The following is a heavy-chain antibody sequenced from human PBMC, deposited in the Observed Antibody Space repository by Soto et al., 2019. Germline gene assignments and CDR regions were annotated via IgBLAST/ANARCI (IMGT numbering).Heavy chain of an antibody. CDR1: GFTFSSYA. Sequence: EVQLLESGGGLVQPGGSLRLSCAASGFTFSSYAMSWVRQAPGKGLEWVSAISGSGGSTYYADSVKGRFTISRDNSKNTLYLQMNSLRAEDTAVYYCAKGVAARPFGWSPWNYYYGMDVWGQWTTVTVSS. J-gene: IGHJ6*02. D-gene: IGHD6-6*01. CDR3: AKGVAARPFGWSPWNYYYGMDV. V-gene: IGHV3-23*01. CDR2: ISGSGGST.